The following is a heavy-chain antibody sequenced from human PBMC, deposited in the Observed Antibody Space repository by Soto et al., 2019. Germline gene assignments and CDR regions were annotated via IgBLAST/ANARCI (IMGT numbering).Heavy chain of an antibody. CDR1: GYTSTSYG. Sequence: ASVKVSCKASGYTSTSYGISWVRQAPGQGLEWMGWISAYNGNTNYAQKLQGRVTMTTDTSTSTAYMELRSLRSDDTAVYYCARGRGFRSGSYYFDYWGQGTLVTVSS. D-gene: IGHD1-26*01. J-gene: IGHJ4*02. CDR2: ISAYNGNT. V-gene: IGHV1-18*01. CDR3: ARGRGFRSGSYYFDY.